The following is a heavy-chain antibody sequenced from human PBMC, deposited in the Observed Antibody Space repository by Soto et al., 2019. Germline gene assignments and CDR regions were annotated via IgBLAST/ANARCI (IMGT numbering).Heavy chain of an antibody. CDR3: AREDDYGYRYINYGLDV. CDR2: ISFDGTKK. Sequence: QAQLVESGGGVVQPGRSLRLSCAASGFTFNIYALHWVRQAPGKGLEWVAVISFDGTKKYYSDSVKGRFTISRDNLKNTLYLQMNNLRVEDAALYFCAREDDYGYRYINYGLDVWGQGTTVTASS. V-gene: IGHV3-30-3*01. D-gene: IGHD4-17*01. J-gene: IGHJ6*02. CDR1: GFTFNIYA.